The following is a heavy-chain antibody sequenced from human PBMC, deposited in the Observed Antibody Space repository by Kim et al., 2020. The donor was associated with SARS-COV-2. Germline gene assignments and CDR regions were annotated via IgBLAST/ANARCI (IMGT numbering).Heavy chain of an antibody. Sequence: GRFTISRDNSKNTLYPQMNSLRAEDTAVYYCAKAGYYDFWSGYYSDAFDIWGQGTMVTVSS. J-gene: IGHJ3*02. D-gene: IGHD3-3*01. V-gene: IGHV3-23*01. CDR3: AKAGYYDFWSGYYSDAFDI.